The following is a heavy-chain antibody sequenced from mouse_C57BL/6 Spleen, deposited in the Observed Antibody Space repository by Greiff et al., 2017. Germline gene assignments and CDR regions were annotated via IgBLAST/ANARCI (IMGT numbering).Heavy chain of an antibody. J-gene: IGHJ3*01. V-gene: IGHV1-69*01. Sequence: QVQLQQSGAELVMPGASVKLSCKASGYTFTSYWMHWVKQRPGQGLEWIGEIDPSDSYTNYNQKFKGKSTLTVDKSSSTAYMQLSSLTSEDSAVYYCATNWDWFAYWGQGTLVTVSA. CDR1: GYTFTSYW. CDR3: ATNWDWFAY. CDR2: IDPSDSYT. D-gene: IGHD4-1*02.